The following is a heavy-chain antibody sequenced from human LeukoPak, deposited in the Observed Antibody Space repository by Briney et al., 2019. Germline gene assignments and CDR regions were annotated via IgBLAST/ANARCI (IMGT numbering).Heavy chain of an antibody. CDR1: GFTFDDYA. CDR2: ISWNSGSI. D-gene: IGHD5-12*01. CDR3: AKDVGNSGYDPFDY. Sequence: GGSLRLSCAASGFTFDDYAMHWVRQAPGKGLEWVSGISWNSGSIGHADSVKGRFTISRDNAKNSLYLQMNSLRAEDTALYYCAKDVGNSGYDPFDYWGQGTLVTVSS. J-gene: IGHJ4*02. V-gene: IGHV3-9*01.